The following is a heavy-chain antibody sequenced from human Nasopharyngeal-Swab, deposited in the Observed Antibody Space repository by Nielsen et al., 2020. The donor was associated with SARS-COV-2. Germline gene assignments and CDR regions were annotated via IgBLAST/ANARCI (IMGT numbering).Heavy chain of an antibody. D-gene: IGHD1-26*01. CDR3: ARDRIVGATDFDY. J-gene: IGHJ4*02. CDR2: ISSSGSYK. CDR1: GFTFSSYS. Sequence: GESLKISCTASGFTFSSYSMNWVRQAPGKGLEWVSSISSSGSYKHCADSVKGRFTISRDNARNSLYLQMNSLRAEDTAVYYCARDRIVGATDFDYWGQGTLVTVSS. V-gene: IGHV3-21*01.